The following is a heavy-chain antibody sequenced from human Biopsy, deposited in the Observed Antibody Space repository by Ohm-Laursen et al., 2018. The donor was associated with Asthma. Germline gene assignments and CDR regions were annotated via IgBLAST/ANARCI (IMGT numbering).Heavy chain of an antibody. V-gene: IGHV1-3*01. CDR2: FNPGNGNA. CDR3: ARSAETYSGFDSNYYGMDV. D-gene: IGHD5-12*01. J-gene: IGHJ6*02. CDR1: GYNFISFA. Sequence: ATVKISCKASGYNFISFAIHWVRQAPGQRPEWMGWFNPGNGNAKVSEKFQGRVSITRDTSATTAYLEVSSLTSEDTAVYYCARSAETYSGFDSNYYGMDVWGQGTRVTVSS.